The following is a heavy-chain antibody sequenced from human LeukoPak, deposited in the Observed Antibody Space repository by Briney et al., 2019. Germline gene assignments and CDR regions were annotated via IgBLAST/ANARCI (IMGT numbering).Heavy chain of an antibody. Sequence: GGSLRLSCSASGFTFSSYAMHWVRQAPGKGLEYVSAISSNGGSTYYANSVKGRFTISRDNSKNTLYLQMGSLRAEDMAVYYCARDFGWGGYYRNVYYFDYWGQGTLVTVSS. CDR1: GFTFSSYA. D-gene: IGHD3-3*01. V-gene: IGHV3-64*01. CDR2: ISSNGGST. J-gene: IGHJ4*02. CDR3: ARDFGWGGYYRNVYYFDY.